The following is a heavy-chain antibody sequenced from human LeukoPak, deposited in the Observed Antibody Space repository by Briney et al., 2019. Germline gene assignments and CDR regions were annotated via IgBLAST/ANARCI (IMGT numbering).Heavy chain of an antibody. CDR2: IYYSGST. V-gene: IGHV4-59*08. J-gene: IGHJ6*03. Sequence: SSETLSLTCTVSGGSISSYYWSWIRQPPGKGLEWIGYIYYSGSTNYNPSLKSRVTISVDTSKNQFSLKLSSVTAADTAVYYCARALSLGSYYYYYYMDVWGKGTTVTISS. CDR1: GGSISSYY. CDR3: ARALSLGSYYYYYYMDV.